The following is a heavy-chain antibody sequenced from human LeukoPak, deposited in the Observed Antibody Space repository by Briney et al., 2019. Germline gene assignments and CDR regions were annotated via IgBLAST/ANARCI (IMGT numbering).Heavy chain of an antibody. J-gene: IGHJ4*02. V-gene: IGHV4-4*07. D-gene: IGHD3-10*01. CDR1: GGSMSGSF. CDR3: ATETIPRGVSFTDI. Sequence: SETLSLTCTLSGGSMSGSFWSWSRQPAGKGLEWIVRVYSTGTTSYNPSLKSRVTVSLDTSKNQFSLKLNSVTAADTAVYYCATETIPRGVSFTDIWGQGTLVTVSS. CDR2: VYSTGTT.